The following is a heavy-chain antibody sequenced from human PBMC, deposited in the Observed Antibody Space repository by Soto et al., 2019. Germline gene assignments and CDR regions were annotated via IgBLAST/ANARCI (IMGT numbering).Heavy chain of an antibody. D-gene: IGHD3-10*01. CDR2: IDPSDSYT. V-gene: IGHV5-10-1*01. Sequence: EVQLVQSGAEVKMPGESLRISGRGSGYNFADYWITWVRQMPGKDLEWMGRIDPSDSYTTYNPSFQGHVTFSSDKSISTAFLQWGSLKASDTAMYYCARRTYGSRRDYIDQWGQGTLVTVSS. CDR3: ARRTYGSRRDYIDQ. CDR1: GYNFADYW. J-gene: IGHJ4*02.